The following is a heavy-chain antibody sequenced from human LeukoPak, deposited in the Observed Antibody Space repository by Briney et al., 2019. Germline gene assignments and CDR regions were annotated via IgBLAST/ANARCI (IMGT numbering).Heavy chain of an antibody. V-gene: IGHV3-7*01. CDR3: VRYYTRQSWYFDL. CDR2: IKPDEGEK. D-gene: IGHD3-10*01. Sequence: GGSLRLSCVASGFTFSSDWMIWIRQSPGKGLEWVANIKPDEGEKYYVDSVKGRFTVSRDNAKNSLYLQMNSLRAEDTAVYYCVRYYTRQSWYFDLWGRGTLVTVSS. CDR1: GFTFSSDW. J-gene: IGHJ2*01.